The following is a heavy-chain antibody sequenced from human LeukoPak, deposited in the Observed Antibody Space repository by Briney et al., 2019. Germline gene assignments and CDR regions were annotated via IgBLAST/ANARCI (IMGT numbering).Heavy chain of an antibody. CDR3: ARGYSSGWDRRGWFDP. CDR1: GGSFSGYY. D-gene: IGHD6-19*01. V-gene: IGHV4-34*01. CDR2: INHSGST. J-gene: IGHJ5*02. Sequence: TSETLSLTCAVYGGSFSGYYWSWIRQPPGKGLEWIGEINHSGSTNYNPSLKSRFTISVDTSKNQVSLKLSSVTAADTAVYYCARGYSSGWDRRGWFDPWGQGTLVTVSS.